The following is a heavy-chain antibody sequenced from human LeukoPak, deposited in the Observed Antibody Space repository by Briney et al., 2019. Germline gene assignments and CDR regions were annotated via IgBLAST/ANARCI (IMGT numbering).Heavy chain of an antibody. J-gene: IGHJ4*02. CDR3: ARVPRRGYCSGGSCLGREFDY. Sequence: ASVKVSCKASGYTFTGYYMHWVRQALGQGPEWMGRINPNSGGTNYAQKFQGRVTMTRDTSISTAYMELSRLRSDDTAVYYCARVPRRGYCSGGSCLGREFDYWGQGTLVTVSS. CDR2: INPNSGGT. CDR1: GYTFTGYY. V-gene: IGHV1-2*06. D-gene: IGHD2-15*01.